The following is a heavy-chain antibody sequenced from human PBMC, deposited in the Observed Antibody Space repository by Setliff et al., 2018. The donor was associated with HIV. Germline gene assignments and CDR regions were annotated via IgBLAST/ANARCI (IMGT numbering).Heavy chain of an antibody. V-gene: IGHV3-74*01. J-gene: IGHJ5*01. D-gene: IGHD2-8*01. CDR1: GFTFSSYW. Sequence: GGSLRLSCAASGFTFSSYWMHWVRQAPGKGLVWVSRINGDGNSTTYADSVKGRFTISRDNAKNSLYLQMNSLRAEDTAVYYCARPLLRTNPVYGILGNWFDSWGRGTLVTVSS. CDR2: INGDGNST. CDR3: ARPLLRTNPVYGILGNWFDS.